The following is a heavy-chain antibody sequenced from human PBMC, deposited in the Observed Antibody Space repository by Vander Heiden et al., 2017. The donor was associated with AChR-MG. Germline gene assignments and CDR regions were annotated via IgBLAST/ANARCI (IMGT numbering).Heavy chain of an antibody. CDR1: GFTFSSDA. D-gene: IGHD7-27*01. CDR3: AKDLGRWPLGCAFDI. V-gene: IGHV3-23*01. Sequence: EVQLLESGGGLVQPGGSLRLSCAASGFTFSSDAMSGVRQAPGKGLEWVSAISGSGGSTYYADSVKGRFTISRDNSKNTLYLQMNSLRAEDTAVYYCAKDLGRWPLGCAFDIWGQGTMVTVSS. CDR2: ISGSGGST. J-gene: IGHJ3*02.